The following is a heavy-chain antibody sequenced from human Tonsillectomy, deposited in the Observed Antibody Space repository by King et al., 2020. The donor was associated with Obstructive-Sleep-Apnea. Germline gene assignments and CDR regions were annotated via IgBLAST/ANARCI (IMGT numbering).Heavy chain of an antibody. CDR2: IGTAGDT. D-gene: IGHD6-13*01. CDR3: ARAVAAAPDYYYYYGMDV. CDR1: GFTFSSYD. V-gene: IGHV3-13*04. J-gene: IGHJ6*02. Sequence: VQLVESGGGLVQPGGSLRLSCAASGFTFSSYDMHWVRQATGKGLEWVSAIGTAGDTYYPGSVKGRFTISREIAKNSLYLQMNSLRAGDTAVYYCARAVAAAPDYYYYYGMDVWGQGTTVTVSS.